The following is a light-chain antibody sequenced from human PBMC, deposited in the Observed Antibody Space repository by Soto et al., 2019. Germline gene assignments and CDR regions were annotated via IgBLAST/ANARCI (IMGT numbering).Light chain of an antibody. CDR3: SSYTSSAHYV. J-gene: IGLJ1*01. Sequence: QSVLTQPASVSGSPGQSITISCTGTSSGVGGYNYVSWYQQHPGKAPKLMIYEVSNRPSGVSNRFSGSKSGNTASLTISGLQAEDEADYYCSSYTSSAHYVFGTGTKVTVL. V-gene: IGLV2-14*01. CDR1: SSGVGGYNY. CDR2: EVS.